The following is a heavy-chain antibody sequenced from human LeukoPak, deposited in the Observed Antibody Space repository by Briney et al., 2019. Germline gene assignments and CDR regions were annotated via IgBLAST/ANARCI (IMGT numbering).Heavy chain of an antibody. V-gene: IGHV3-30*18. CDR1: GFTFSSYG. CDR2: ISYDGSNK. J-gene: IGHJ4*02. Sequence: PGRSLRLSCAASGFTFSSYGMHWVRQAPGKGLEWVAVISYDGSNKYYADSVKGRFTISRDNSKNTLYLQMNSLRAEDTAVYYCAKDLGRIVVVTRSFDYWGQGTLVTVSS. D-gene: IGHD3-22*01. CDR3: AKDLGRIVVVTRSFDY.